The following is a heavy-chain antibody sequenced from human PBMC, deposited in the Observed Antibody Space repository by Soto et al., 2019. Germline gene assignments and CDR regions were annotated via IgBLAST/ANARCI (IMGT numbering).Heavy chain of an antibody. CDR2: IYSGGST. V-gene: IGHV3-53*02. Sequence: EVQLVETGGGLIQPGGSLILSCAASGFTVSSNYMSWVRQAPGKGLEWVSVIYSGGSTYYADSVKGRFTISRDNAKNTLYLQMNSLRAEDTAVYYCARESAYGSGSYEYYYGMDVWGQGTTVTVSS. D-gene: IGHD3-10*01. J-gene: IGHJ6*02. CDR1: GFTVSSNY. CDR3: ARESAYGSGSYEYYYGMDV.